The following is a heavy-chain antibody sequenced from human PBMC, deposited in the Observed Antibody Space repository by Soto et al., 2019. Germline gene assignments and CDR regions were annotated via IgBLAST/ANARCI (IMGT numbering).Heavy chain of an antibody. V-gene: IGHV1-18*01. Sequence: ASVKVSCKASGYTFTSYGISWVRQAPGQGLEWMGWISAYNGNTNYAQKLQGRVTMTTDTSTSTAYMELRSLRVGDTAVYYCARAYSGQLPRRADYYYAMDVWGPGTTVTVSS. D-gene: IGHD2-2*01. CDR2: ISAYNGNT. J-gene: IGHJ6*02. CDR1: GYTFTSYG. CDR3: ARAYSGQLPRRADYYYAMDV.